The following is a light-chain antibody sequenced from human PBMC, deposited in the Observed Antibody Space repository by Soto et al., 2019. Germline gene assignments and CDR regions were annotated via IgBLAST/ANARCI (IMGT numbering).Light chain of an antibody. CDR3: QQYYSTPRT. J-gene: IGKJ1*01. CDR1: QSVLYSSNNKNY. V-gene: IGKV4-1*01. CDR2: WAS. Sequence: DIVMTQSPDFLAVSLGERATINCKSSQSVLYSSNNKNYLAWYQQKLGQPPKLLIYWASSRESGVPDRFSGSGSGTDFTLTISSLQAEDVAVYYCQQYYSTPRTFGQGTKVDIK.